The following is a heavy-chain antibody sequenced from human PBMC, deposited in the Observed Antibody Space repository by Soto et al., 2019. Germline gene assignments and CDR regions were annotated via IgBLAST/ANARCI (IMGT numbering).Heavy chain of an antibody. Sequence: SETLSLTCTVSGGSISTYYWSWIRQPPGKGLEWIGYIYYSGSTNYNPSLKSRVTISVDTSKNQFSLKLSSVTAADTAVYYCARRYGGAFDIWGQGTMVTVSS. CDR3: ARRYGGAFDI. V-gene: IGHV4-59*08. D-gene: IGHD4-17*01. CDR2: IYYSGST. J-gene: IGHJ3*02. CDR1: GGSISTYY.